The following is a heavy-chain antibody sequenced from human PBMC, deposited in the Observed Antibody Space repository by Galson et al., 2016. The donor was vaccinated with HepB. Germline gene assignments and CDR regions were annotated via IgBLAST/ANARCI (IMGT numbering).Heavy chain of an antibody. Sequence: SLRLSCAASGFTFSDYDMSWIRQAPGKGLEWVSFISRNGDTLHYGDSVRGRSIISRDNAKNSLFLQLNSLTAEDAAVYYRARGGLESRFYFDYWGQGTLVTVSS. CDR2: ISRNGDTL. CDR1: GFTFSDYD. J-gene: IGHJ4*02. V-gene: IGHV3-11*01. D-gene: IGHD3-16*01. CDR3: ARGGLESRFYFDY.